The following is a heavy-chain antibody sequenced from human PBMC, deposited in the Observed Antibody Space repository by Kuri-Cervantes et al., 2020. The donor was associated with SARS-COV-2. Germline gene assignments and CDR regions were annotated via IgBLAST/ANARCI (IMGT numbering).Heavy chain of an antibody. D-gene: IGHD3-9*01. CDR2: INHSGST. CDR3: ARFDWGRVT. Sequence: SETLSLTCAVYGGSFSGYYWSWIRQPPGKGLEWIGEINHSGSTNYNPSLESRVTISADTSKSQLSLKLRSVTAADTAVYYCARFDWGRVTWGQGTLVTVSS. V-gene: IGHV4-34*01. J-gene: IGHJ4*02. CDR1: GGSFSGYY.